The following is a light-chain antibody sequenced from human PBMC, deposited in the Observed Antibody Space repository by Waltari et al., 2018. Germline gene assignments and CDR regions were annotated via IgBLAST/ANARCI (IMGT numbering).Light chain of an antibody. Sequence: EIVLTQSPATLSLSPGERATLSCRASQSIVIYLAWYQQKPGQAPRLLIYAASSRATGIPARFSGSGSGTDFTLTISSLEPEDFAVYYCQQRSKWPLTFGGGTKVEIK. J-gene: IGKJ4*01. CDR3: QQRSKWPLT. V-gene: IGKV3-11*01. CDR1: QSIVIY. CDR2: AAS.